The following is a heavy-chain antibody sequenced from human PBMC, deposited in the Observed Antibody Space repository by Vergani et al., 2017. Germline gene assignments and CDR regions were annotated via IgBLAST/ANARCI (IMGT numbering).Heavy chain of an antibody. D-gene: IGHD2-2*01. CDR3: ARRCSTTCSTMGRAAFDI. CDR1: GYSISSGYY. Sequence: QVQLQESGPGLLKPSETLSLTCTVSGYSISSGYYWSWIRQPPGKGLEWIGYIHYSGTTYYNSSLKSRVSMSVATSKKQFSLKMNSVTAADTAVYYCARRCSTTCSTMGRAAFDIWGQGTMVTVSS. CDR2: IHYSGTT. J-gene: IGHJ3*02. V-gene: IGHV4-30-4*01.